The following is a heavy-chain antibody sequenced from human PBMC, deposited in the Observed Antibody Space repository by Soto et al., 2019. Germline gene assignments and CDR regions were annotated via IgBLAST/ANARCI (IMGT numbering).Heavy chain of an antibody. V-gene: IGHV4-4*02. CDR3: AVPGAGDFDY. D-gene: IGHD6-13*01. Sequence: TLSLTCAVSGASISTNNWWSWVRQPPGKGLEWIGEVYHSGSTNCNPSLKSRVTISIDKSKNQFSLRLTSMSAADTAVYYCAVPGAGDFDYWSQGTLVTVSS. CDR1: GASISTNNW. J-gene: IGHJ4*02. CDR2: VYHSGST.